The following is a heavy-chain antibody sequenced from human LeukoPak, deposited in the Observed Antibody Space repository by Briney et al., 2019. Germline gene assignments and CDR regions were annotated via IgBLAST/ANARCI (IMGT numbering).Heavy chain of an antibody. CDR2: INHSGST. CDR1: GGSFSGYY. Sequence: SETLSLTCAVYGGSFSGYYWSWIRQPPGKGLEWIGEINHSGSTNYNPSLKSRVTISVDTSKNQFSLKLSSVTAADTAVYYCARDGYSSSWYIHDAFDIWGQGTMVTVSS. V-gene: IGHV4-34*01. D-gene: IGHD6-13*01. J-gene: IGHJ3*02. CDR3: ARDGYSSSWYIHDAFDI.